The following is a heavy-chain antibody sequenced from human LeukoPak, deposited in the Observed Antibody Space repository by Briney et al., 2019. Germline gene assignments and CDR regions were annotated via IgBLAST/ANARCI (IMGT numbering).Heavy chain of an antibody. CDR1: GFTFSSYW. CDR2: ISYDGGNK. Sequence: PGGSLRLSCAASGFTFSSYWMSWVRQAPGKGLEWVAIISYDGGNKYYADSVKGRFTISRDNSKNTLYLQMNSLRGEDTAVYYCARDGCGGTCYQYYFDYWGQGTLVTVSS. D-gene: IGHD2-15*01. V-gene: IGHV3-30-3*01. J-gene: IGHJ4*02. CDR3: ARDGCGGTCYQYYFDY.